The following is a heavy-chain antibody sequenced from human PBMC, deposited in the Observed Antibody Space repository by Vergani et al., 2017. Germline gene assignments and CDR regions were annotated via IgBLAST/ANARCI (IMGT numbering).Heavy chain of an antibody. J-gene: IGHJ3*02. D-gene: IGHD3-16*01. CDR3: ARDTFXFDSENYDDVFDS. CDR1: GGSITNNF. CDR2: IHHSGAA. Sequence: QVQLQESGPGLVKPAETLSLTCTVSGGSITNNFWSWIRRPPGKGLEWIGYIHHSGAANSKSSLRSRVSISIDTSKSSFSLMLSSVTTADTAMYYFARDTFXFDSENYDDVFDSWGQGTMVIVSS. V-gene: IGHV4-59*01.